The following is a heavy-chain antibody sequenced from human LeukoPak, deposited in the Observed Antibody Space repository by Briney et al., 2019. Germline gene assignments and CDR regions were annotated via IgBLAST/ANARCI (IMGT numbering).Heavy chain of an antibody. CDR1: GGSISSYY. V-gene: IGHV4-34*01. CDR3: ARRGKYQLLP. Sequence: SETLSLTCTVSGGSISSYYWSWIRQPPGKGLEWIGEINHSGSTNYNPSLKSRVTISVDTSKNQFSLKLSSVTAADTAVYYCARRGKYQLLPWGQGTLVTVSS. CDR2: INHSGST. D-gene: IGHD2-2*01. J-gene: IGHJ5*02.